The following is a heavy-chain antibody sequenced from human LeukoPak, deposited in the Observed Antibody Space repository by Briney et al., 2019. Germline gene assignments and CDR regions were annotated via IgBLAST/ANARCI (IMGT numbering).Heavy chain of an antibody. CDR2: IYSGGST. D-gene: IGHD6-13*01. CDR1: GFTVSSNY. Sequence: GGSLRLSCAASGFTVSSNYMSWVRQAPGKGLEWVSVIYSGGSTYYADSVKGRFTISRDNSKNTLYLQMNSLRAEDTAVYYCASGLNKAAGEEVRDYWGQGTLATVSS. V-gene: IGHV3-53*01. CDR3: ASGLNKAAGEEVRDY. J-gene: IGHJ4*02.